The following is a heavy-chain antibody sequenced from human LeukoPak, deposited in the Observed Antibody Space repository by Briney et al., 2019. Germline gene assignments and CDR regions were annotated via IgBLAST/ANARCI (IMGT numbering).Heavy chain of an antibody. J-gene: IGHJ3*02. D-gene: IGHD3-10*01. Sequence: GESLKISCKGSGYSFTNYWIGWVRQMPGKGLEWMGIIYPGDSDTRYSPSFQGRVTISADKSISTAYLQWSSLKASDTAMYYCARRGKYGSGTYYAFYIWGQGTMVTVSS. CDR1: GYSFTNYW. CDR3: ARRGKYGSGTYYAFYI. V-gene: IGHV5-51*01. CDR2: IYPGDSDT.